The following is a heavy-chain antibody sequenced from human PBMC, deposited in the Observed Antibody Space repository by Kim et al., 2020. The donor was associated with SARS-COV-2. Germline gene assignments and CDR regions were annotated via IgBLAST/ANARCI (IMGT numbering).Heavy chain of an antibody. CDR2: ISAYNGNT. Sequence: ASVKASCKASGYTFTSYGISWVRQAPGQGLEWMGWISAYNGNTNYAQKLQGRVTMTTDTYTSTAYMELRSLRSDDTAVYYCARDRPLLWFGELVYYGMDVWGQGTTVTVSS. CDR3: ARDRPLLWFGELVYYGMDV. CDR1: GYTFTSYG. J-gene: IGHJ6*02. V-gene: IGHV1-18*04. D-gene: IGHD3-10*01.